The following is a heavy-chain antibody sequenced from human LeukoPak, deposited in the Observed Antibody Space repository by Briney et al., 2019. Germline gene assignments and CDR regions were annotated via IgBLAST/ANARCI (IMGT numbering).Heavy chain of an antibody. CDR2: IQSDGTT. CDR3: ARDGSYKLDY. D-gene: IGHD1-26*01. J-gene: IGHJ4*02. Sequence: PGGSLRLSRAASGLTFSSAWMHWVRQAPGKGLVWVSRIQSDGTTTYADSVRGRFTISRDNAKNTLYLQMNNLRAEDTGVYYCARDGSYKLDYWGQGTLVTVSS. V-gene: IGHV3-74*01. CDR1: GLTFSSAW.